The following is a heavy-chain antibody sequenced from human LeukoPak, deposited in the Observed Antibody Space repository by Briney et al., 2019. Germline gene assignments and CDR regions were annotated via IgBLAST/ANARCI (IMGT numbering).Heavy chain of an antibody. CDR1: GYTFTSYG. CDR3: ARDDLAAAGAYYYYGMDV. J-gene: IGHJ6*04. CDR2: ISAYNGNT. D-gene: IGHD6-13*01. V-gene: IGHV1-18*04. Sequence: ASVKVSCKASGYTFTSYGISWVRQAPGQGLEWMGWISAYNGNTNYAQKPQGRVTMTTDTSTSTAYMELRSLRSDDTAVYYCARDDLAAAGAYYYYGMDVWGKGTTVTVSS.